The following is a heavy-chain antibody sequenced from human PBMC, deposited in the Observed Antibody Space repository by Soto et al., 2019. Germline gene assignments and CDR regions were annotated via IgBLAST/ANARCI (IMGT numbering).Heavy chain of an antibody. CDR3: AKGRFWSGYYEGSSGFDP. V-gene: IGHV3-23*01. J-gene: IGHJ5*02. Sequence: GSLLLPCSASGFTFSSYAMSWARQAPGKGLEWVSAISGSGGSTYYADSVKGRFTISRDNSKNTLYLQMNRLRAEDTAVYYCAKGRFWSGYYEGSSGFDPWGQGTLVTVYS. CDR2: ISGSGGST. CDR1: GFTFSSYA. D-gene: IGHD3-3*01.